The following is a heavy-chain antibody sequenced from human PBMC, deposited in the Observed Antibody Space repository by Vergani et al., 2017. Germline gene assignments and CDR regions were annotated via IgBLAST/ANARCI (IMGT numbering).Heavy chain of an antibody. CDR3: GRARCIETCYMSNWLDS. CDR2: IKSDGSIS. D-gene: IGHD3-9*01. Sequence: DVHLAESGGGFFQPGGSLRFSCSASGFSFNSYWMHWVRQVPGKGLVWVSRIKSDGSISAYADSVKGRFTISRDNAQNTLYLQMNSLRVEDTGVYYCGRARCIETCYMSNWLDSWGQGTLVTVSS. J-gene: IGHJ5*01. CDR1: GFSFNSYW. V-gene: IGHV3-74*03.